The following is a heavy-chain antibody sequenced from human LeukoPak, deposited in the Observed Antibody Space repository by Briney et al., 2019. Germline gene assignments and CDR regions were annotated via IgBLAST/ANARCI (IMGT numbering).Heavy chain of an antibody. CDR3: ARSPHLAAFDI. D-gene: IGHD3-3*02. J-gene: IGHJ3*02. V-gene: IGHV3-74*01. CDR1: GFTFSSYA. CDR2: INTDGSST. Sequence: PGGSLRLSCAASGFTFSSYAMSWVRQAPGKGLVWVSRINTDGSSTSYADSVKGRFTISRDNAKNTLYLQMNSLRAEDTAVYYCARSPHLAAFDIWGQGTMVTVSS.